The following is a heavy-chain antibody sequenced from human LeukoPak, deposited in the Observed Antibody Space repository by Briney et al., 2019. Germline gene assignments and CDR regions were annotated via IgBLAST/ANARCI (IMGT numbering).Heavy chain of an antibody. CDR2: IYYSGST. D-gene: IGHD6-19*01. CDR3: AREGAVAGQGGAFDI. J-gene: IGHJ3*02. Sequence: SSETLSLTCTVSGGSISSYYWSWIRQPPGKGLEWIGYIYYSGSTNYNPSLKSRVTISVDTSKNQFSLKLSSVTAADTAVYYCAREGAVAGQGGAFDIWGQGTMVTVSS. CDR1: GGSISSYY. V-gene: IGHV4-59*01.